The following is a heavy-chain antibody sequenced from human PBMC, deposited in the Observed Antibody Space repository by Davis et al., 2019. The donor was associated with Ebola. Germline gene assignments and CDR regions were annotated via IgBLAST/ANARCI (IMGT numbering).Heavy chain of an antibody. CDR1: GYTFTGYY. Sequence: AASVKVSCKASGYTFTGYYMHWVRQAPGQGLEWMGWMNPNSGNTGYAQKFQGRVTMTRNTSISTAYMELSSLRSEDTAVYYCARASSSGWYVDFDLWGRGTLVTVSS. CDR2: MNPNSGNT. J-gene: IGHJ2*01. CDR3: ARASSSGWYVDFDL. D-gene: IGHD6-19*01. V-gene: IGHV1-8*02.